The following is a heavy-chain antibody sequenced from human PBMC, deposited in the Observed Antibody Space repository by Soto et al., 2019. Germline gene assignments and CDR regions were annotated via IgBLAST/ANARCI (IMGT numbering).Heavy chain of an antibody. J-gene: IGHJ2*01. CDR1: GGSISSGGYY. D-gene: IGHD3-3*01. V-gene: IGHV4-31*03. CDR2: IYYSGST. CDR3: ASALRFLEWPRATYWYFDL. Sequence: QVQLQESGPGLVKPSQTLSLTCTVSGGSISSGGYYWSWIRQHPGKGLEWIGYIYYSGSTYYNPSLKSRVTISVDTSKNQFSLKLSSVTAADTAVYYCASALRFLEWPRATYWYFDLWGRGTLVTVSS.